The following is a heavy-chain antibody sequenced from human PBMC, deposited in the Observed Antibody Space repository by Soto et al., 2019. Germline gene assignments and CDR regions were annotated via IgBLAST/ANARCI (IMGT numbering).Heavy chain of an antibody. CDR2: IHSGNSA. Sequence: EMQLVESGGGLVNPGGSLRLSCAASGLIVNNNYMNWVRQAPGKGLEWVSVIHSGNSASYADSVMGRFTISRHNSKNMVYLQMNSLGVEDRAVHYCARDPGHCSGGICYRYMDVWGKGTTVTVSS. D-gene: IGHD2-15*01. CDR3: ARDPGHCSGGICYRYMDV. J-gene: IGHJ6*03. CDR1: GLIVNNNY. V-gene: IGHV3-53*04.